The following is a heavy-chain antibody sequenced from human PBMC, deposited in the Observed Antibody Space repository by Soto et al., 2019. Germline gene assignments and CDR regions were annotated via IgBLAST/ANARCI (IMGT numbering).Heavy chain of an antibody. J-gene: IGHJ6*02. D-gene: IGHD3-3*01. V-gene: IGHV2-5*02. CDR2: IYWDDDK. CDR3: AHSTSTRHYDFWSGPRPDV. CDR1: GFSLSTSGVG. Sequence: SGPTLVNPTQTLTLTCTFSGFSLSTSGVGVGWIRQPPGKALEWLALIYWDDDKRYSPSLKSRLAITKDTSKNQVVLTMTNMDPVDTATYYCAHSTSTRHYDFWSGPRPDVWGQGTTVTVSS.